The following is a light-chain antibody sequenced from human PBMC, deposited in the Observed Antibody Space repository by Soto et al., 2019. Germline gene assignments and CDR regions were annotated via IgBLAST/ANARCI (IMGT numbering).Light chain of an antibody. J-gene: IGLJ1*01. CDR3: TSFTLDSAYV. V-gene: IGLV2-14*01. Sequence: QSVLTQPASVSGSPGQSISISCTGTSSDVGAYNRVSWYQQHPGKAPKLMIYDVSSRPSGVSNRFSGSKSGDTASLTISGLQAEDETDYYCTSFTLDSAYVFGTGTNVTV. CDR1: SSDVGAYNR. CDR2: DVS.